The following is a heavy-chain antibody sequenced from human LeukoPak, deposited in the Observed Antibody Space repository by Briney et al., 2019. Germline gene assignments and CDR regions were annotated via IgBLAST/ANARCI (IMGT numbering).Heavy chain of an antibody. CDR1: GFTFDDYA. V-gene: IGHV3-9*01. CDR2: ISWNSGSI. J-gene: IGHJ4*02. CDR3: AKVRYGSSLLSGYFDY. Sequence: GGSLRLSCAASGFTFDDYAMHWVRQAPGKGLEWVSGISWNSGSIGYADSVKGRFTISRDNAKNSLYLQMNSLRAEDTALYYCAKVRYGSSLLSGYFDYWGQGTLVTVSS. D-gene: IGHD2-2*01.